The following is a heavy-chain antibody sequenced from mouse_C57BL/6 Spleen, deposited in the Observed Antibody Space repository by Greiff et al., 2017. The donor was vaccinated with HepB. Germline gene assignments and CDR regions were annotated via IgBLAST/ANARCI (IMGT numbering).Heavy chain of an antibody. CDR3: ARRDYYGSSYGYAMDY. CDR1: GFTFSSYG. V-gene: IGHV5-6*02. CDR2: ISSGGSYT. D-gene: IGHD1-1*01. Sequence: EVMLVESGGDLVKPGGSLKLSCAASGFTFSSYGMSWVRQTPDKRLEWVATISSGGSYTYYPDSVKGRFTISRDNAKNTLYLQMSSLKSEDTAMYYCARRDYYGSSYGYAMDYWGQGTSVTVSS. J-gene: IGHJ4*01.